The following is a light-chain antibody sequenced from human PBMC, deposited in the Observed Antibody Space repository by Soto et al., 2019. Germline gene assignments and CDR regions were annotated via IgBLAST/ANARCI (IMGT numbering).Light chain of an antibody. CDR2: EVS. V-gene: IGLV2-14*01. CDR1: SSHIGNYDF. J-gene: IGLJ2*01. Sequence: QSALTQPASVSGSPGQSITISCTGTSSHIGNYDFVSWYQQVPGTAPKAMIYEVSSRPSGVSNRFSGSKSGNTASLTISGLQAEDEAYYYCSSYTTSTSFILFGGGTKLTVL. CDR3: SSYTTSTSFIL.